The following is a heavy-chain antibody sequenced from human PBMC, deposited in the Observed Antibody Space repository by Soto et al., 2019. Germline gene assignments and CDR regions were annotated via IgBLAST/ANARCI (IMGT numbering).Heavy chain of an antibody. CDR3: ARIAVAGPYYYGMDV. CDR1: GGTFSSYT. CDR2: IIPILGIA. J-gene: IGHJ6*02. Sequence: QVQLVQSGAEVKKPGSSVKVSCKASGGTFSSYTISWVRQAPGQGLEWMGRIIPILGIANYAQKFQGRVTITADKSTSTAYMELSSLRSEDTAVYYCARIAVAGPYYYGMDVWGQGTTVTVSS. V-gene: IGHV1-69*02. D-gene: IGHD6-19*01.